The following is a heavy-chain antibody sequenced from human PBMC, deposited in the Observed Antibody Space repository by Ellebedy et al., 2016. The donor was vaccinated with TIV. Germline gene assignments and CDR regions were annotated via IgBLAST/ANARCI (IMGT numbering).Heavy chain of an antibody. CDR1: GGSISSPTW. CDR2: IHHSGST. J-gene: IGHJ6*02. CDR3: ARAGNYGQVDV. V-gene: IGHV4-4*02. D-gene: IGHD3-22*01. Sequence: MPSETLSLTCAVSGGSISSPTWWSRVRQPPGKGLEWIGEIHHSGSTNYNPSLKSRVTISIDKSNNQFSLKLTSVTAADTAVYYCARAGNYGQVDVWGQGTTVTVSS.